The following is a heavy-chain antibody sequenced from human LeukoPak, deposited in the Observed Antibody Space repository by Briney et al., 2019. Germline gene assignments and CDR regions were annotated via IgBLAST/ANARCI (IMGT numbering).Heavy chain of an antibody. V-gene: IGHV3-30-3*01. D-gene: IGHD6-13*01. Sequence: GGSLRLSCAASGFTFSSYALHWVRQAPGKGLEWVAVISYDGSNKYYADSAKGRFTISRDNSKNTLSLQMNSLRAEDTALYYCARVRTAWYEGTFDYWGQGTLVTVSS. CDR2: ISYDGSNK. CDR1: GFTFSSYA. J-gene: IGHJ4*02. CDR3: ARVRTAWYEGTFDY.